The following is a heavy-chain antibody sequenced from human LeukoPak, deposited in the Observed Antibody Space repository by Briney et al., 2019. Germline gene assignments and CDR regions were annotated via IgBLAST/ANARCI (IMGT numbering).Heavy chain of an antibody. J-gene: IGHJ4*02. V-gene: IGHV3-30*02. CDR2: IQSDGGNE. Sequence: GGSLRLSCAASGFSFSTSGMHWIRQAPGKGLEWMAFIQSDGGNEYYADSVKGRFTISRDNSKNTVHLQMNSLRAEDTAMYYCVRDGAHWDLDYWGQGTLVTVSS. D-gene: IGHD7-27*01. CDR1: GFSFSTSG. CDR3: VRDGAHWDLDY.